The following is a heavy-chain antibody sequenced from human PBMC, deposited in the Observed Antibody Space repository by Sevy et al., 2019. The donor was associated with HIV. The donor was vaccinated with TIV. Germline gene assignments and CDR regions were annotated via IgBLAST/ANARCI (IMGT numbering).Heavy chain of an antibody. CDR3: ARERAAAGTTSSLDY. J-gene: IGHJ4*02. CDR2: ISAYNGNT. CDR1: GYTFTSYG. D-gene: IGHD6-13*01. Sequence: ASVKVSCKASGYTFTSYGISWVRQAPGQGLEWMGWISAYNGNTNYAQKLQGRVTMTTDTSTITAYMELRSLRSDDTAVYYCARERAAAGTTSSLDYWGQGTLVTVSS. V-gene: IGHV1-18*04.